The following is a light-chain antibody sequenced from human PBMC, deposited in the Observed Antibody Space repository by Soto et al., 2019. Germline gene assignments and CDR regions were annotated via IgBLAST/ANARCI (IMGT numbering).Light chain of an antibody. J-gene: IGLJ2*01. CDR1: SSDVGAYNY. Sequence: QSALTQPASVSGSPGQSITISCTGTSSDVGAYNYVSWYQQHPGKAPKLMIYDVTNRPSGVSVRFSGSKSGDTASLTISGLQAEDEADYYCTSYTSTSTQVFGGGTKVTVL. CDR2: DVT. CDR3: TSYTSTSTQV. V-gene: IGLV2-14*01.